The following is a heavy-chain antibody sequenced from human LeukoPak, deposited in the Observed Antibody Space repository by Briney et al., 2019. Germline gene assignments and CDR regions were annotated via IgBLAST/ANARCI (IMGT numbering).Heavy chain of an antibody. V-gene: IGHV1-46*01. CDR1: GYSFTSYY. CDR3: ATDSYYYDSSGYPRFDY. J-gene: IGHJ4*02. Sequence: ASVKVSCKASGYSFTSYYMHWVRQAPGQGLEWMGFINPSGSSAAYAQKFQGRVTMTEDTSTDTAYMELSSLRSEDTAVYYCATDSYYYDSSGYPRFDYWGQGTLVTVSS. D-gene: IGHD3-22*01. CDR2: INPSGSSA.